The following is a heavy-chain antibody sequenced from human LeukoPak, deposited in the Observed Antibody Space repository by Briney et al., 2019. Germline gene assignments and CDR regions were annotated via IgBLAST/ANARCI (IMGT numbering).Heavy chain of an antibody. Sequence: SQTLSLTCAISGDSVSSNSAAWNWIRQSPSRGLEWLGRTYYRSKWYNDYAVSVKSRITINPDTSKNQFSLQLNSVTPEDTAVYYCARQDSEENYGHSLVYFDYWGQGTLVTVSS. V-gene: IGHV6-1*01. CDR3: ARQDSEENYGHSLVYFDY. CDR2: TYYRSKWYN. CDR1: GDSVSSNSAA. J-gene: IGHJ4*02. D-gene: IGHD4-17*01.